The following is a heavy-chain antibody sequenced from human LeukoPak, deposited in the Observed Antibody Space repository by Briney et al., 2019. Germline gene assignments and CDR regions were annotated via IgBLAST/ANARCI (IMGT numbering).Heavy chain of an antibody. CDR2: INPRDSDT. J-gene: IGHJ4*02. V-gene: IGHV5-51*01. Sequence: GESLKISCKVSGYSFTSYWIGWVRQMPGKGLEWMGIINPRDSDTKYSPSFQGQVTISVDKSISTAYLQWSSLKASDTAMYYCARQSVDGRYTFDYWGQGTLVTDSS. D-gene: IGHD3-16*02. CDR1: GYSFTSYW. CDR3: ARQSVDGRYTFDY.